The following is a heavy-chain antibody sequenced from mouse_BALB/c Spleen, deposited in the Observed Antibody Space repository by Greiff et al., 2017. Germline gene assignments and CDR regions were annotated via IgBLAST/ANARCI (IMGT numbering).Heavy chain of an antibody. CDR1: GYTFTSYW. J-gene: IGHJ2*01. Sequence: VQLQQSGAELARPGASVKLSCKASGYTFTSYWMQWVKQRPGQGLEWIGAIYPGDGDTRYTQKFKGKATLTADKSSSTAYMQLSSLASEDSAVYYCAREPLYYYGSSYFDYWGQGTTLTVSS. CDR2: IYPGDGDT. V-gene: IGHV1-87*01. D-gene: IGHD1-1*01. CDR3: AREPLYYYGSSYFDY.